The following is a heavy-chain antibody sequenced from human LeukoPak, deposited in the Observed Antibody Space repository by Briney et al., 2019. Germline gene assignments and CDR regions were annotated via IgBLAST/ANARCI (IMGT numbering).Heavy chain of an antibody. J-gene: IGHJ4*02. Sequence: SETLSLTCTVSGYSISSGYYWGWIRQPPGKGLEWIGSIYHSGSTYYNPSLKSRVTISVDTSKNQFSLKLSSVTAADTAVYYCAREWQVAIDYWGQGTLVTVSS. V-gene: IGHV4-38-2*02. CDR1: GYSISSGYY. D-gene: IGHD5-12*01. CDR2: IYHSGST. CDR3: AREWQVAIDY.